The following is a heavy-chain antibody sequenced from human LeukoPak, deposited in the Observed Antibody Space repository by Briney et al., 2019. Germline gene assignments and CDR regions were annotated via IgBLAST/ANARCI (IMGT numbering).Heavy chain of an antibody. Sequence: PSETLSLTCAVYGGSFSGYYWSWIRRPPGKGLEWIGEINHSGSTNYNPSLKSRVTISVDTSKNQFSLKLSSVTAADTAVYYCAVGRYYYGSGSYYDLDYWGQGTLVTVSS. D-gene: IGHD3-10*01. J-gene: IGHJ4*02. CDR2: INHSGST. CDR1: GGSFSGYY. V-gene: IGHV4-34*01. CDR3: AVGRYYYGSGSYYDLDY.